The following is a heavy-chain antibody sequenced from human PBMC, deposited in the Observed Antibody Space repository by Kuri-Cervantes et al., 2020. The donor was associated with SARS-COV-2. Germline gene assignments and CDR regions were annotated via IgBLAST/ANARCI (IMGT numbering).Heavy chain of an antibody. CDR3: ARGNNWNVYDPTYFDY. CDR2: IYYSGST. CDR1: GGSISSSSYY. D-gene: IGHD1-20*01. Sequence: ESLKISCTVSGGSISSSSYYWGWIRQPPGKGLEWIGSIYYSGSTYYNPSLKSRVTISVDTSKNQFSLKLSSVTAEDTAVYYCARGNNWNVYDPTYFDYWGQGTLVTVSS. J-gene: IGHJ4*02. V-gene: IGHV4-39*07.